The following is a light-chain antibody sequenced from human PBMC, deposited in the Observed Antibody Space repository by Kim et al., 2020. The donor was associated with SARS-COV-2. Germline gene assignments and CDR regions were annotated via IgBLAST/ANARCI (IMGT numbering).Light chain of an antibody. CDR1: SSNIGAGYD. Sequence: RVSSSCTGGSSNIGAGYDVHWYQQLPGTAPKLLIYGNSNRPSGVPDRFSGSKSGTSASLAITGLQAEDEADYYCQSYDSSLSGVLFGGGTQLTVL. CDR2: GNS. V-gene: IGLV1-40*01. J-gene: IGLJ2*01. CDR3: QSYDSSLSGVL.